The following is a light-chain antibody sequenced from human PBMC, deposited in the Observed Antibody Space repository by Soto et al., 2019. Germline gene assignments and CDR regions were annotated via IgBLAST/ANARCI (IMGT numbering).Light chain of an antibody. CDR3: QQSYRTRPC. J-gene: IGKJ2*03. V-gene: IGKV1-39*01. CDR2: AAS. Sequence: IQVTQSPSSLSASVGDRGTITCRASQSISSYLTWYQQKPGKAPKLLIYAASSLQSGVPSRFSGSGYGTDFTVTISSLQPEHFAPSYCQQSYRTRPCFGQGPQRQIK. CDR1: QSISSY.